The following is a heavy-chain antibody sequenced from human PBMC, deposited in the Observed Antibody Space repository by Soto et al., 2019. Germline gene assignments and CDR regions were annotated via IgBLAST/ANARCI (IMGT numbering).Heavy chain of an antibody. Sequence: SVTMSHTCRVSGGYIRSSSCYWGCKKKPPGKGLEWIGSIYYSGSTYYNPSLKSRVTISVDTSQNQFSLKLSSVTAADTAVYYCARQLLLWFGTSAYYFDYWGQGTLVTVSS. CDR2: IYYSGST. V-gene: IGHV4-39*01. CDR3: ARQLLLWFGTSAYYFDY. CDR1: GGYIRSSSCY. J-gene: IGHJ4*02. D-gene: IGHD3-10*01.